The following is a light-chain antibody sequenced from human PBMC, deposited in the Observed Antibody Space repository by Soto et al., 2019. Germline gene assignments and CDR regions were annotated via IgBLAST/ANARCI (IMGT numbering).Light chain of an antibody. J-gene: IGLJ3*02. CDR3: NSYTSSSTLV. CDR1: SSDVGGYNY. Sequence: QSALTQPASVSASPGQSITISCTGTSSDVGGYNYVSWYQQHPGKAPKLMIYEVTNRPSGVSTRFSGSKSGNAASLTISGLQAEDEADYYCNSYTSSSTLVFGGGTQLTVL. CDR2: EVT. V-gene: IGLV2-14*01.